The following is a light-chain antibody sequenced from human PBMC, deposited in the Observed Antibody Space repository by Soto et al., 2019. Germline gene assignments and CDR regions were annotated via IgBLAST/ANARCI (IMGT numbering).Light chain of an antibody. Sequence: DNQMTQSPSSLSAYVGDSVTITCRASQNINIYLNWYQRKPGQAPKILIYGASSLQSGVSSRFSGSGSGTDFTLTISSLQPEDFATHYCQQYHSIPLTFGGGTKVEIK. J-gene: IGKJ4*01. CDR3: QQYHSIPLT. V-gene: IGKV1-39*01. CDR1: QNINIY. CDR2: GAS.